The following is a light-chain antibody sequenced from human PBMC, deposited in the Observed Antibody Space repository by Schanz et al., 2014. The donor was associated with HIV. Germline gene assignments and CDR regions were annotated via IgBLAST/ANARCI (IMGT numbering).Light chain of an antibody. Sequence: DIQMTQSPSSLSASVGDRVTLTCRASQSISSYLNWYQQKPGKAPKLLIHAASSLQSGVPSRFSGSGSGTDFTLTISSLQPEDFATYYCQQSYSTPDTFGQGTKLEIK. J-gene: IGKJ2*01. CDR2: AAS. CDR3: QQSYSTPDT. CDR1: QSISSY. V-gene: IGKV1-39*01.